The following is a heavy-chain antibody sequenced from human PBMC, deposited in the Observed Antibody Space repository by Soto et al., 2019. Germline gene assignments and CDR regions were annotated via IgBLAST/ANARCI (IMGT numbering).Heavy chain of an antibody. CDR2: IRGSGGTT. V-gene: IGHV3-23*01. J-gene: IGHJ4*02. CDR3: AKGVVPGTADLDN. CDR1: GFTFSDYA. D-gene: IGHD6-19*01. Sequence: EVQLLESGGGLVQPGGSLRLSYAASGFTFSDYAMSWVRQAPGKGLEWVSTIRGSGGTTYYPDSVKGRFTISRDNSKSTMYLQMNSLRAEDTAIYYCAKGVVPGTADLDNWGQGTLVTVSA.